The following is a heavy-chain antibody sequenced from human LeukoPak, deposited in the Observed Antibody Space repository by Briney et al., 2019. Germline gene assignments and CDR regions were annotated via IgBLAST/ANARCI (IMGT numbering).Heavy chain of an antibody. CDR3: ARHRSRRPYGGNSGFDY. J-gene: IGHJ4*02. Sequence: SSETLSLTCTVSGGSISSSSYSWGWIRQPPGKGLEWIGSVYYSGSTNYKPSLKSRVTISVDTSKNQFSLKLSSVTAADTAVYYCARHRSRRPYGGNSGFDYWGQGTLVTVSS. V-gene: IGHV4-39*01. CDR2: VYYSGST. CDR1: GGSISSSSYS. D-gene: IGHD4-23*01.